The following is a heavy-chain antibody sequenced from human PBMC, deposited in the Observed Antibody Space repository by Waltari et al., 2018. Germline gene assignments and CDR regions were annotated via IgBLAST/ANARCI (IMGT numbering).Heavy chain of an antibody. CDR2: IYYSGST. V-gene: IGHV4-59*11. J-gene: IGHJ3*02. CDR1: GGSISSHY. Sequence: QVQLQESGPGLVKPSETLSLTCTVSGGSISSHYWSWIRQPPGKGLEWIGYIYYSGSTNYNPSLKSLVTISVDTSKNQFSLKLSSVTAADTAVYYCARGTTGAFDIWGQGTMVTVSS. CDR3: ARGTTGAFDI.